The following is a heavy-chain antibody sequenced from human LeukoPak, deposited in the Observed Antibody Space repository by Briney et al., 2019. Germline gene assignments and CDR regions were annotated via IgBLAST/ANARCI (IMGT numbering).Heavy chain of an antibody. D-gene: IGHD3-22*01. CDR2: IYYSGST. V-gene: IGHV4-30-4*08. CDR3: ASHDSSGYYYEY. J-gene: IGHJ4*02. Sequence: SETLSLTCTVPGGSVSSGGNYWSWIRQPPGKGLEWIGYIYYSGSTYYNPSLKSRVTISVDTSKNQFSLKLSSVTAADTAVYYCASHDSSGYYYEYWGQGTLVTVSS. CDR1: GGSVSSGGNY.